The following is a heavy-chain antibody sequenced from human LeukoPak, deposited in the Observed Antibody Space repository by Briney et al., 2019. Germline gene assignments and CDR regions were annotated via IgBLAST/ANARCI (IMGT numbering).Heavy chain of an antibody. J-gene: IGHJ3*02. CDR1: GGSISSGGYY. V-gene: IGHV4-30-2*01. CDR3: ARHGASLGAFDI. D-gene: IGHD1-26*01. Sequence: SETLSLTCTVSGGSISSGGYYWSWIRQPPGKGLEWIGYIYHSGSTYYNPSLKSRVTISVDRSKNQFSLKLSSVTAADTAVYYCARHGASLGAFDIWGQGTMVTASS. CDR2: IYHSGST.